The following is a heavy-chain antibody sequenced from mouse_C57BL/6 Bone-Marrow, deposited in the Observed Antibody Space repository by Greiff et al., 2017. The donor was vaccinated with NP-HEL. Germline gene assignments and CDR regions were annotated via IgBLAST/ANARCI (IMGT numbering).Heavy chain of an antibody. CDR1: GYAFSSSW. CDR3: ARREDDGYPYWYFDV. J-gene: IGHJ1*03. V-gene: IGHV1-82*01. D-gene: IGHD2-3*01. Sequence: QVQLQQSGPELVKPGASVKISCKASGYAFSSSWMNWVKQRPGKGLEWIGRIYPGDGDTNYNGKFKGKATLTADKSSSTAYMQLSSLTSEDSAVYCCARREDDGYPYWYFDVWGTGTTVTVSS. CDR2: IYPGDGDT.